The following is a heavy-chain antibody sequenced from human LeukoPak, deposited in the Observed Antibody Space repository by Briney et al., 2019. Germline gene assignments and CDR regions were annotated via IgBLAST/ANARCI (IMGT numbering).Heavy chain of an antibody. CDR3: ALLAVASDFDY. V-gene: IGHV3-48*03. CDR2: IGYSGRTI. CDR1: GFTFSSYE. D-gene: IGHD6-19*01. J-gene: IGHJ4*02. Sequence: GGSLRLSCAASGFTFSSYEMNWVRQAPGKGLEWVANIGYSGRTIYYADSVKGRFTISRDNAKNSLYLQMSSLRVEDTAVYYCALLAVASDFDYWGQGALVTVSS.